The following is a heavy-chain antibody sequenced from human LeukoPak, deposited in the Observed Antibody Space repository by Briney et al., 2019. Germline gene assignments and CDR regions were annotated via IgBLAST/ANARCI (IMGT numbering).Heavy chain of an antibody. J-gene: IGHJ5*02. Sequence: GASVKVSCKASGYGFTGYYMHWVRQAPGQGLEWMRWINPNSGGTNYAQKFQGWVTMTRDTSISTAYMELSRLRSDDTAVYYCARGSVVGATEGWFDPWGQGTLVTVSS. CDR3: ARGSVVGATEGWFDP. CDR2: INPNSGGT. V-gene: IGHV1-2*04. D-gene: IGHD1-26*01. CDR1: GYGFTGYY.